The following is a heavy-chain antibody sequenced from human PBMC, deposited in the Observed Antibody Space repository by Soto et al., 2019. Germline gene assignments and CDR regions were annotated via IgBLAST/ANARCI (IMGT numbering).Heavy chain of an antibody. V-gene: IGHV1-18*01. J-gene: IGHJ4*02. D-gene: IGHD6-6*01. CDR2: ISAHNGNT. Sequence: QVHLVQSGAEVKKPGASVKVSCKGSGYAFTTYGITWVRQAPGQGLEWMGWISAHNGNTNYAHKLQGRVTVTRDTSTSTAYMELRSLTSDATPVYSCARGRDGDYSGQGALVTVSS. CDR3: ARGRDGDY. CDR1: GYAFTTYG.